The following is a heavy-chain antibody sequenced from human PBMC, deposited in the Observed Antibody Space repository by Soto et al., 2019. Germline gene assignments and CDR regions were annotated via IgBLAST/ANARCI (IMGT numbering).Heavy chain of an antibody. CDR2: IYYNGSA. CDR3: ARHPIAAAAIDD. D-gene: IGHD6-13*01. V-gene: IGHV4-59*08. CDR1: GGSISSYY. Sequence: QVQLQESGPGLVNPSETLSLTCTVSGGSISSYYWSWIRQPPGKGLEWIGYIYYNGSANYNPSLKSRVTTAVDTSKNQFSLKLSSVTAADTAVYYGARHPIAAAAIDDWGQGTLVTVSS. J-gene: IGHJ4*02.